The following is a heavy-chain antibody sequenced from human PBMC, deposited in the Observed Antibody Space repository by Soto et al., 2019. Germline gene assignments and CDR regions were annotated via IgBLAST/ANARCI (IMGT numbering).Heavy chain of an antibody. Sequence: QVQLQESGPGLVKPSQTLSLTCTVSGGSISSGDYYWSWIRQPPGKGLEWIGYIYYSGSTYYNPSLKSRVTISVDTSKNQFSLKLSSVTAADTAVYYCARVFKSSKRGYGDYERGYWGQGTLVTVSS. V-gene: IGHV4-30-4*01. J-gene: IGHJ4*02. D-gene: IGHD4-17*01. CDR1: GGSISSGDYY. CDR2: IYYSGST. CDR3: ARVFKSSKRGYGDYERGY.